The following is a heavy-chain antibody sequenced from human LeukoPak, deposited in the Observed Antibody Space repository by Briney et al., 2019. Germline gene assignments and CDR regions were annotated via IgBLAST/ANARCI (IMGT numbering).Heavy chain of an antibody. D-gene: IGHD3-10*01. V-gene: IGHV4-59*01. CDR1: GGSISSYY. CDR2: IYYSGST. J-gene: IGHJ4*02. Sequence: SETLSLTCTVSGGSISSYYWSWVRQPPEKGLEWIGYIYYSGSTNYNPSLKSRVTISVDTSKNQFSLQLTSVAAADTAVYFCTRGGSNFDYWGQGTLVTVSS. CDR3: TRGGSNFDY.